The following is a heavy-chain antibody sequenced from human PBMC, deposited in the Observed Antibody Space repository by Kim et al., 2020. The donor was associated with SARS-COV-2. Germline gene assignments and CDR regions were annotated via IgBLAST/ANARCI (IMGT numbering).Heavy chain of an antibody. Sequence: GGSLRLSCAASGFTFSSYAMHWVRQAPGKGLEWVAVISYDGSNKYYADSVKSRFTISRDNSKNTLYRQMNSLRAEDTAVYYCARASTIQLWLYYYYAMDVWGQGTTVTVSS. CDR3: ARASTIQLWLYYYYAMDV. CDR1: GFTFSSYA. CDR2: ISYDGSNK. V-gene: IGHV3-30-3*01. J-gene: IGHJ6*02. D-gene: IGHD5-18*01.